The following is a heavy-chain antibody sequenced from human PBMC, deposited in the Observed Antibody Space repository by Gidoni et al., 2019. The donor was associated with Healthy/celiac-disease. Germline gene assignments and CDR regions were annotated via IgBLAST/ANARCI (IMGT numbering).Heavy chain of an antibody. Sequence: QVQLQESGPGLVKPSQTLSLTSTVSGGSISSGGYYWSWIRQHPGKGLEWIGYIYYSGSTYYNPSLKSRVTISVDTSKNQSSLKLSSVTAADTAVYYCARGDGSGSYFDYWGQGTLVTVSS. CDR3: ARGDGSGSYFDY. J-gene: IGHJ4*02. CDR1: GGSISSGGYY. V-gene: IGHV4-31*03. D-gene: IGHD3-10*01. CDR2: IYYSGST.